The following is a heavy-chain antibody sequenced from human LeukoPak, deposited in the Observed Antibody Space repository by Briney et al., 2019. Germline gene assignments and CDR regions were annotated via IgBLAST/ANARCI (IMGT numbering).Heavy chain of an antibody. D-gene: IGHD3-16*01. Sequence: PGGSLRLSCAASGFTFSSYGMHWVRQAPGKGLEWVAFIRYDGSNKYYADSVKGRFTISRDNSKNSLYLQMNSLRAEDTAVYYCARDLGGSRGYWGQGTLVTVSS. J-gene: IGHJ4*02. V-gene: IGHV3-30*02. CDR3: ARDLGGSRGY. CDR2: IRYDGSNK. CDR1: GFTFSSYG.